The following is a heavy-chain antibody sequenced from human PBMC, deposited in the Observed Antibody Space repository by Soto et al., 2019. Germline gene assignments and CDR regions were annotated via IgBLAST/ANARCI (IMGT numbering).Heavy chain of an antibody. CDR1: GYTFTGYY. D-gene: IGHD3-10*01. CDR3: ARGKLLWFGELSAKPYYYYYMDG. CDR2: MNPNSGNT. Sequence: ASVKVSCKASGYTFTGYYMHWVRQAPGQGLEWMGWMNPNSGNTGYAQKFQGRVTMTRNTSISTAYMELSSLRSEDTAVYYCARGKLLWFGELSAKPYYYYYMDGWGKGTTVTVAS. V-gene: IGHV1-8*02. J-gene: IGHJ6*03.